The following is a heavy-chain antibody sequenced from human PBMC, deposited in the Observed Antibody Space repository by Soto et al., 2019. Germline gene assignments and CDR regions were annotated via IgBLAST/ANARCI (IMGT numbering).Heavy chain of an antibody. CDR3: ARDGTLLRVLEWLLPDHPFDY. CDR1: GYTFTSYA. V-gene: IGHV1-3*01. J-gene: IGHJ4*02. CDR2: INAGNGNT. Sequence: QVQLVQSGAEVKKPGASVKVSCKASGYTFTSYAMHWVRQAPGQRLEWMGWINAGNGNTKYSQKFQGRVTITRDTSASTAYMELSSLRSEDTAVYYCARDGTLLRVLEWLLPDHPFDYWGQGTLVTVSS. D-gene: IGHD3-3*01.